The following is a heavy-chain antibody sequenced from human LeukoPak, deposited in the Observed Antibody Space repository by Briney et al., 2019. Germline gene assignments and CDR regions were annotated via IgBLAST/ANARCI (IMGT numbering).Heavy chain of an antibody. Sequence: GGSLRLSCAASGFTFDDYGMSWVRQAPGKGLEWVSGINWNGGSTGYADSVKGRFTISRDNARNSLYLQMNSLRAEDTAVYYCARDPYSGTYGDTYYYYMDVWGKGTTVTVSS. CDR2: INWNGGST. D-gene: IGHD1-26*01. J-gene: IGHJ6*03. CDR1: GFTFDDYG. V-gene: IGHV3-20*04. CDR3: ARDPYSGTYGDTYYYYMDV.